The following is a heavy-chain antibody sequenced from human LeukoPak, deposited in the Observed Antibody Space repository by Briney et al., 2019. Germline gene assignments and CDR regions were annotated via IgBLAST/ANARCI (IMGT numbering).Heavy chain of an antibody. V-gene: IGHV4-34*01. CDR1: GGSFSGYY. J-gene: IGHJ4*02. D-gene: IGHD3-16*02. Sequence: SETLSLTCAVYGGSFSGYYWSWIRQPPGKGLEWIGEINHSGSTNYNPSLKSRVTISVDTSKNQFSLKLSSVTAADTVVYYCARAATYDYVWGSYRYTPAVGHDYWGQGTLVTVSS. CDR2: INHSGST. CDR3: ARAATYDYVWGSYRYTPAVGHDY.